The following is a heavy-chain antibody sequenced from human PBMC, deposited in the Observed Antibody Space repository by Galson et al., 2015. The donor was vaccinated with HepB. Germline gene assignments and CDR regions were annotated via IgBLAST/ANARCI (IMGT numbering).Heavy chain of an antibody. D-gene: IGHD1-26*01. V-gene: IGHV1-2*02. CDR3: ARVFRNIVGAREIDY. CDR1: GYTFTGYY. J-gene: IGHJ4*02. Sequence: SVKVSCKASGYTFTGYYMHWVRQAPGQGLEWMGWINPNSGGTNYAQKFQGRVTMTRDTSISTAYMELSRLRSDDTAVYYCARVFRNIVGAREIDYWGQGTLVTVSS. CDR2: INPNSGGT.